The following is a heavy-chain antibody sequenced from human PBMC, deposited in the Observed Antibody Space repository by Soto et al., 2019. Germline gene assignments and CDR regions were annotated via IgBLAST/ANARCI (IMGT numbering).Heavy chain of an antibody. CDR1: GYSLTSYG. CDR3: ARTPPLEPVHFDY. CDR2: ISAYNGNT. V-gene: IGHV1-18*01. D-gene: IGHD2-15*01. Sequence: ASVRVSCKASGYSLTSYGISWVRQAPGQGLEWMGWISAYNGNTNYAQKLQGRVTMTTDTSTSTAYMELRSLRSDDTAVYYCARTPPLEPVHFDYWGQGTLVTVSS. J-gene: IGHJ4*02.